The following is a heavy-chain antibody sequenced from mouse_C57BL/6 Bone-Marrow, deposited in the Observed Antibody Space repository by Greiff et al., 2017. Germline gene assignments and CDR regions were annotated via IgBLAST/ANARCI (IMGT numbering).Heavy chain of an antibody. V-gene: IGHV2-9-1*01. CDR1: GFSLTSYA. Sequence: QVQLKESGPGLVAPSQSLSITLNVSGFSLTSYAISWVRQPPGKGLEWLGVIWTGGGTNYNSALKSRLGIRKDNSKSNVFLKIHSLQTDNTSRYYSARSLLLWYFDAWGTGTTVTVSS. CDR3: ARSLLLWYFDA. D-gene: IGHD1-1*01. CDR2: IWTGGGT. J-gene: IGHJ1*03.